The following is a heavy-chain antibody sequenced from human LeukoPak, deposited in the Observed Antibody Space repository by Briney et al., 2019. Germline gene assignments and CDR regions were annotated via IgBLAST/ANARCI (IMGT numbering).Heavy chain of an antibody. J-gene: IGHJ5*02. V-gene: IGHV4-59*11. CDR1: GGSISSHY. CDR3: ARGAFFYPRQQDPNWFDP. CDR2: IYYSGST. D-gene: IGHD6-13*01. Sequence: LETLSLTCTVSGGSISSHYWSWIRQPPGKGLEWIGYIYYSGSTNYNPSLKSRVTISVDTSKNQFSLKLSSVTAADTAVYYCARGAFFYPRQQDPNWFDPWGQGTLVTVSS.